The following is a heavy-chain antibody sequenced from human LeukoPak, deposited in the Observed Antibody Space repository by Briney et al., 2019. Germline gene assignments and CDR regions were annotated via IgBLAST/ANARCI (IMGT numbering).Heavy chain of an antibody. J-gene: IGHJ3*02. CDR1: GFTFSSYG. D-gene: IGHD1-26*01. Sequence: TGGSLRLSCAASGFTFSSYGMSWVRQAPGKGLEWVSAISGSGGSTYYADSVKGRFTISRDNSKNTLYLQMNSLRAEDTAVYYCAKRPGSFDAFDIWGQGTMVTVSS. CDR3: AKRPGSFDAFDI. CDR2: ISGSGGST. V-gene: IGHV3-23*01.